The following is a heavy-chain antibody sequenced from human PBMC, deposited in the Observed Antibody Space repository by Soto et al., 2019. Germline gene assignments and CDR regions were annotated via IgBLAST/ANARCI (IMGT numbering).Heavy chain of an antibody. Sequence: ASVKVSCKASGYTFSTYAMHWVRQAPGQRLEWMGWINTGNGNTKYSQKFQGRVTITRDTSATTAYMELSSLRSEDTAVYYCATSRGFCSSTSCYPATGFDYWGQGTLVTV. CDR1: GYTFSTYA. CDR2: INTGNGNT. CDR3: ATSRGFCSSTSCYPATGFDY. D-gene: IGHD2-2*01. J-gene: IGHJ4*02. V-gene: IGHV1-3*04.